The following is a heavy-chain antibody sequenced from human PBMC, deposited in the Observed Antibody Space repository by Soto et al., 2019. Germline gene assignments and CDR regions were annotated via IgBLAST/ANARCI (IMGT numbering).Heavy chain of an antibody. CDR3: ARGFRGYCGGDCYGWGFTPRYYFDY. J-gene: IGHJ4*02. Sequence: PSETLSLTCTVSGGSISSSSYCWGWIRQPPGKGLEWIGYIYYSGSTYYNPSLKSRVTISVDTSKNQFSLKLSSLTAADTAVYYCARGFRGYCGGDCYGWGFTPRYYFDYWGQGTLVTV. V-gene: IGHV4-39*07. D-gene: IGHD2-21*02. CDR1: GGSISSSSYC. CDR2: IYYSGST.